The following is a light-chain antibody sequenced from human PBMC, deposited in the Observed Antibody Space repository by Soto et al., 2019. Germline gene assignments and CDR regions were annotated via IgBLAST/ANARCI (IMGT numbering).Light chain of an antibody. Sequence: EIVLTQSPDTLSLFPGERSTLSCRASQSVDSTYLAWYQQKPGQSPRXXIYGVSSRATDIPDRFSGSVSGTDLTITINRLEPEDGEVYDCQQYGNSPITFGQGTRLEIK. CDR3: QQYGNSPIT. CDR1: QSVDSTY. V-gene: IGKV3-20*01. J-gene: IGKJ5*01. CDR2: GVS.